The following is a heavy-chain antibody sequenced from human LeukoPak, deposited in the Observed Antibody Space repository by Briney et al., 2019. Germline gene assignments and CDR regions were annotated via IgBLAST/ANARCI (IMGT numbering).Heavy chain of an antibody. V-gene: IGHV4-4*07. CDR1: GGSISSYY. D-gene: IGHD5-18*01. J-gene: IGHJ5*02. Sequence: CTXAGGSISSYYXSWLRQPAGKGLEWIVRIYTSVSTHSNPSLHSRVTMSVDTSKNQFSLTLSSVTAADTAVYYCARGGYSRRYNWFDLWGQGTLVTVSS. CDR3: ARGGYSRRYNWFDL. CDR2: IYTSVST.